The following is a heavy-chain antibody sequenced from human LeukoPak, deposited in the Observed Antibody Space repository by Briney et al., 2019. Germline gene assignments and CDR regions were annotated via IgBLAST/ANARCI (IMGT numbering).Heavy chain of an antibody. CDR3: ARSRRKTYYYGSGSGYFDY. CDR1: GFTFSSYW. V-gene: IGHV3-7*01. Sequence: GGSLRLSCAASGFTFSSYWMSWVRQAPGKGLEWVANIKQGGSEKYYVDSVKGRFTISRDNAKNSLYLQMNSLRAEDTAVYYCARSRRKTYYYGSGSGYFDYWGQGTLVTVSS. J-gene: IGHJ4*02. D-gene: IGHD3-10*01. CDR2: IKQGGSEK.